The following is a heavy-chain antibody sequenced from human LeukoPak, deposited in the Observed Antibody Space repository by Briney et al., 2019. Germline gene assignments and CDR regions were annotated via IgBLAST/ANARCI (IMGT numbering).Heavy chain of an antibody. CDR2: IDPNSGGA. CDR3: ARILQAAEYFQH. V-gene: IGHV1-2*02. Sequence: GASVKVSCKASGYTFTGYYMHWFRQAPGQGLEWMGWIDPNSGGANYAQKFQGRVTVTWDTSISTAYMELSRLRSGDTAVYYCARILQAAEYFQHWGQGTLVTVSS. CDR1: GYTFTGYY. J-gene: IGHJ1*01.